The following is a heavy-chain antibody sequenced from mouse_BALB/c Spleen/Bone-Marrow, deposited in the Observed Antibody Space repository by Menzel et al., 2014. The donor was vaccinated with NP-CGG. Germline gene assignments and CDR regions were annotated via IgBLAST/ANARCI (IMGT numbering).Heavy chain of an antibody. J-gene: IGHJ3*01. CDR2: ISSDGSYT. D-gene: IGHD2-1*01. CDR3: ERWVEGNRARFDY. V-gene: IGHV5-6*01. CDR1: GFTFSSYG. Sequence: EVKLVEPGGNLVKPGGSLKLSCAASGFTFSSYGMSWARQTPDRRLEWVATISSDGSYTYYPDSVKGRFTISRDNAKNTPYLKMSSLKSVDTTMFYCERWVEGNRARFDYWGQGTLVTVSA.